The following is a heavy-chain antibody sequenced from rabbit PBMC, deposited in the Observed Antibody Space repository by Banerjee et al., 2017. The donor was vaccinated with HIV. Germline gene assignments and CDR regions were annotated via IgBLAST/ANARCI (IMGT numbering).Heavy chain of an antibody. V-gene: IGHV1S45*01. CDR3: ARSYDGDQHTRLDL. CDR2: IYSGSYYT. CDR1: GFDFSSNA. J-gene: IGHJ3*01. D-gene: IGHD3-1*01. Sequence: QEQLVESGGGLVQPEGSLSLTCKASGFDFSSNAMGWVRQAPGKGLEWIGCIYSGSYYTYYASWAKGRFTISKTSSTTVTLQMTSLTAADTATYFCARSYDGDQHTRLDLWGQGTLVTVS.